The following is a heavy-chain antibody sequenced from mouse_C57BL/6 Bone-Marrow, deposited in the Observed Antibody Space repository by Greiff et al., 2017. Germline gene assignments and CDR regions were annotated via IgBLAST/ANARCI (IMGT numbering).Heavy chain of an antibody. Sequence: VQLQQSGPELVKPGASVKISCKASGYSFTGYYMNWVKQSPEKSLEWIGEINPSTGGTTYNQKFKAKATLTVAKSSSTAYMQRKSLTAEDSAVYYGASDYGRSYWGQGTTLTVSS. D-gene: IGHD1-1*01. CDR1: GYSFTGYY. V-gene: IGHV1-42*01. CDR2: INPSTGGT. J-gene: IGHJ2*01. CDR3: ASDYGRSY.